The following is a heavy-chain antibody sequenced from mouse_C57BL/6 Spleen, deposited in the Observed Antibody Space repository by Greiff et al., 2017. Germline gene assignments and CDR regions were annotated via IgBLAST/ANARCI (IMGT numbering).Heavy chain of an antibody. CDR1: GYSITSGYY. CDR3: ARDGIITTVVKDFDV. J-gene: IGHJ1*03. CDR2: ISYDGSN. Sequence: EVKLMESGPGLVKPSQSLSLTCSVTGYSITSGYYWNWIRQFPGNKLEWMGYISYDGSNNYNPSLKNRISITRDTSKNQFFLKLNSVTTEDTATYYCARDGIITTVVKDFDVWGTGTTVTVSS. D-gene: IGHD1-1*01. V-gene: IGHV3-6*01.